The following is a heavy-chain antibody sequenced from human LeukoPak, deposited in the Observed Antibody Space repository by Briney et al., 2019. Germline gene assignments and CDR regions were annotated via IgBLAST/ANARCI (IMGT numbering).Heavy chain of an antibody. D-gene: IGHD4-23*01. CDR2: INHRGST. CDR1: GGSFNAYY. Sequence: PSETLSLTCAVYGGSFNAYYWSWIRQSPEKGLEWIGEINHRGSTNYYPSLKSRVTISVDTSKNQFSLKLSSVTAADTAVYYCAREDPTPTKVFDYWGQGTVVAVSS. V-gene: IGHV4-34*01. J-gene: IGHJ4*02. CDR3: AREDPTPTKVFDY.